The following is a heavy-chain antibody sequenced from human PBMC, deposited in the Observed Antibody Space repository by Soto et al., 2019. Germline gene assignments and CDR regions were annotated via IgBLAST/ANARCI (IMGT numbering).Heavy chain of an antibody. D-gene: IGHD2-2*01. Sequence: GASVKVSCKASGGTFSSYTISWVRQAPGQGLEWMGRIIPILGIANYAQKFQGRVTITADKSTSTAYMELSSLRSEDTAVYYCARGEGGYCSSTSCYDYYYYGLDVWGQGTMVTVSS. CDR3: ARGEGGYCSSTSCYDYYYYGLDV. J-gene: IGHJ6*02. V-gene: IGHV1-69*02. CDR1: GGTFSSYT. CDR2: IIPILGIA.